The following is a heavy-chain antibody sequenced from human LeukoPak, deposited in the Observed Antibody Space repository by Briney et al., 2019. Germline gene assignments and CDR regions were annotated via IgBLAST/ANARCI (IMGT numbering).Heavy chain of an antibody. Sequence: EASVKVSCKASGGTFSSYAISWVRQAPGQGLEWMGRIIPIFGTANYAQKFQGRVTITTDESTSTAYMELSSLRSEDTAVYYCATSPLHPYAYYYDSSGYYLDYWGQGTLVTVSS. J-gene: IGHJ4*02. V-gene: IGHV1-69*05. CDR3: ATSPLHPYAYYYDSSGYYLDY. CDR1: GGTFSSYA. CDR2: IIPIFGTA. D-gene: IGHD3-22*01.